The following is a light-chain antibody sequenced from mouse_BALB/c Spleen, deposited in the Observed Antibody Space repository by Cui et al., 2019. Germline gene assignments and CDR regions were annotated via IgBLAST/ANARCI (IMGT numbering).Light chain of an antibody. V-gene: IGKV12-46*01. Sequence: IQMTQSPASLSVSVGETVTITCRASENIYSNLAWYQQKQGKSPQLLVYAATDLADGVPSRFSGSGSGTQYSLKINSLQSEDVGSYYCQHFWGTPWTFGGGTKLEIK. CDR1: ENIYSN. J-gene: IGKJ1*01. CDR3: QHFWGTPWT. CDR2: AAT.